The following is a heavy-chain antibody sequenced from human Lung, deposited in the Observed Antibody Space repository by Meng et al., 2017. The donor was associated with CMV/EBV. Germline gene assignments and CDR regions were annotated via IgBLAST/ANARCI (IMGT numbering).Heavy chain of an antibody. CDR3: ATRRSGGSVPGWAWVMDV. CDR1: GFTGSANY. CDR2: INSGGWT. V-gene: IGHV3-53*01. D-gene: IGHD2-2*01. Sequence: GGSXRLSCVASGFTGSANYMSWVRQAPGKGLEWVSVINSGGWTYYADSVKGRFTISRDNSKNTVYLQLNSLRAEDTAMYYCATRRSGGSVPGWAWVMDVWGQGXTVTVSS. J-gene: IGHJ6*02.